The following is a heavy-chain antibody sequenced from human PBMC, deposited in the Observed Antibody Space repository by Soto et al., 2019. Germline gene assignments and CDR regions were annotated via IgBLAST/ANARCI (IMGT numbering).Heavy chain of an antibody. D-gene: IGHD6-13*01. V-gene: IGHV1-69*13. CDR3: ARDAGKQLVLENWFDT. J-gene: IGHJ5*02. CDR2: IIPIFGTA. CDR1: GGTFSSYA. Sequence: SVKVSCKASGGTFSSYAISWVRQAPGQGLEWMGGIIPIFGTANYAQKFQGRVTITADESTSTAYMELSSLRSEDTAVYYCARDAGKQLVLENWFDTWGQGTLVTVSS.